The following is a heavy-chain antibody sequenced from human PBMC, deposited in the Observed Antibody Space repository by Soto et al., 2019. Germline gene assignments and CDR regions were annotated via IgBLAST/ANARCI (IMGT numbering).Heavy chain of an antibody. D-gene: IGHD6-6*01. Sequence: EVQLLESGGGLLQPGGSLRLSCAASGFTFSSYAMSWVRKAPGKGLEWVSAISGSGGSTYYADSVKGRFTISRDNSKNTLYLQMNSLRAEDTAVDYCAKDRRIAGRPGTCFDYWGQGTLVTVSS. J-gene: IGHJ4*02. CDR2: ISGSGGST. CDR3: AKDRRIAGRPGTCFDY. V-gene: IGHV3-23*01. CDR1: GFTFSSYA.